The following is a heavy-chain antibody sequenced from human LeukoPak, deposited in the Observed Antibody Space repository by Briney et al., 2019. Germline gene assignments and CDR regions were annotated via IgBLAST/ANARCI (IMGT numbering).Heavy chain of an antibody. CDR3: ARDLGYCGGGSCFTFDY. V-gene: IGHV3-74*01. CDR1: GFTFSSSW. CDR2: INPDGSIT. Sequence: KSGGSLRLSCAASGFTFSSSWMHWVRQAPGKGLVWVSRINPDGSITSHADSVKGRFTISRDNANNSLYLQMDSLRAEDTAVYYCARDLGYCGGGSCFTFDYWGQGALVTVSS. D-gene: IGHD2-15*01. J-gene: IGHJ4*02.